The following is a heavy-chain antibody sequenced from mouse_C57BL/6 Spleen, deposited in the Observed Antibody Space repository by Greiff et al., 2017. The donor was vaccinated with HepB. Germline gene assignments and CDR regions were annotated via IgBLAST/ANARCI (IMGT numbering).Heavy chain of an antibody. CDR2: ISDGGSYT. CDR3: ARDPYYGSSYVSGFDY. D-gene: IGHD1-1*01. J-gene: IGHJ2*01. Sequence: EVKLVESGGGLVKPGGSLKLSCAASGFTFSSYAMSWVRQTPEKRLEWVATISDGGSYTYYPDNVKGRFTISRDNAKNNLYLQMSHLKSEDTAMYYCARDPYYGSSYVSGFDYWGQGTTLTVSS. CDR1: GFTFSSYA. V-gene: IGHV5-4*01.